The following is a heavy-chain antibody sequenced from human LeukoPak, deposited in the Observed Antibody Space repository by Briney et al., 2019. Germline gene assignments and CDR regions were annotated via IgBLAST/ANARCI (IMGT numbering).Heavy chain of an antibody. Sequence: GGSLLLSCASSGLTFGDYWMTWVRQAPGKGLEWVATIKKDGSETYYVDSVRGRFTISRDNSKKSLYLQINDVRAEDTAMYYCATGFCPTYWGQGTLVTVSS. CDR1: GLTFGDYW. CDR2: IKKDGSET. V-gene: IGHV3-7*01. J-gene: IGHJ4*02. CDR3: ATGFCPTY. D-gene: IGHD3-3*01.